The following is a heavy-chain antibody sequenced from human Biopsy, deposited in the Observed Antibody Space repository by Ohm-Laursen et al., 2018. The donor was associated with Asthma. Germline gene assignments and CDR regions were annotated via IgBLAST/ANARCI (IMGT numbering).Heavy chain of an antibody. D-gene: IGHD6-6*01. CDR2: IYYSGRT. Sequence: DTLSLTCIVSGDAMSTSGSYWGWIRQSPGKGLEWIGSIYYSGRTYYNPSLESRVTISADTSKNHFSLKVTSVTAADTAVYYCARAVSSSSYWYFDLWGRGDLVTVSS. CDR3: ARAVSSSSYWYFDL. V-gene: IGHV4-39*02. CDR1: GDAMSTSGSY. J-gene: IGHJ2*01.